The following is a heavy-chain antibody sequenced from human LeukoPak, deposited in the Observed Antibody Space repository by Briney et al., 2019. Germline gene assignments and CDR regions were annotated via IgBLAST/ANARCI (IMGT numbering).Heavy chain of an antibody. J-gene: IGHJ6*02. V-gene: IGHV1-18*01. CDR3: ARDRKWEVPAAKLDYYYGMDV. CDR2: ISAYNGNT. CDR1: GYTFTSYG. D-gene: IGHD2-2*01. Sequence: ASVKVSCKASGYTFTSYGISWVRQAPGQGLEWMGWISAYNGNTNYAQKLQGRVTMTTDTSTSTAYMELRSLRSDDTAVYYCARDRKWEVPAAKLDYYYGMDVWGQGTTVTVSS.